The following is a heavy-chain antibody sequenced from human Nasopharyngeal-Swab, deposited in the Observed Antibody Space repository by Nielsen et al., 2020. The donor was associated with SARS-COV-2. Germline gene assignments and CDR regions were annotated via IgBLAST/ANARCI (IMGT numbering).Heavy chain of an antibody. CDR3: AKGAVAGVGGYYYYMDV. CDR1: GFTFSSYG. Sequence: GESLKISCAASGFTFSSYGMHWVRQAPGKGLEWVAVISYDGSNKYYADSVKGRFTISRDNSKNTLYLQMNSLRAEDTAVYYCAKGAVAGVGGYYYYMDVWGKVTTVTVSS. CDR2: ISYDGSNK. J-gene: IGHJ6*03. D-gene: IGHD6-19*01. V-gene: IGHV3-30*18.